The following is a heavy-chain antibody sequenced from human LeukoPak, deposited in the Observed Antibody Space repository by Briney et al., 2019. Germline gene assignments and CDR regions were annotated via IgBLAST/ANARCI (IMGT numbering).Heavy chain of an antibody. V-gene: IGHV3-48*04. CDR2: ISSSSNTI. CDR1: GFSFSSYS. CDR3: ARESGSYVFDY. D-gene: IGHD1-26*01. Sequence: GGSLRLSCAASGFSFSSYSMNWVRQAPGKGLEWVSYISSSSNTIYNADSVEGRFTISRDNAKNSLYLQMNSLRVDDTAVYYCARESGSYVFDYWGQGTLVTVSS. J-gene: IGHJ4*02.